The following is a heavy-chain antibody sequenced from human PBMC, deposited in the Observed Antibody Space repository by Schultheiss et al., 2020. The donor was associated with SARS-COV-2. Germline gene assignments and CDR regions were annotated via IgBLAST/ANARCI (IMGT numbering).Heavy chain of an antibody. CDR2: INHSGST. CDR1: GGSLSGYY. V-gene: IGHV4-34*01. Sequence: SETLSLTCAVYGGSLSGYYWSWLRQPPGKGLEWIGEINHSGSTNYNPSLKSRVTISVDTSKNQFSLKLGSVTAADTAVYYCARGGIGDSGYDYWFDPWGQGTRVTVSS. CDR3: ARGGIGDSGYDYWFDP. D-gene: IGHD5-12*01. J-gene: IGHJ5*02.